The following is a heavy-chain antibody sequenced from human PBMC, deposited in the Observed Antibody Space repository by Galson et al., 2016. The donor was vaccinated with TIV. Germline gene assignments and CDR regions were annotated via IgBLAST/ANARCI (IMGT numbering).Heavy chain of an antibody. CDR1: GGTFSSNI. CDR3: ARVLEVAGTDY. D-gene: IGHD6-19*01. Sequence: SVKVSCKASGGTFSSNIINWIRQAPGQGLEWMGGIIPHVGIANYAQRLKGRVTITADKSTNTAYMELSSLRSEDTAVYYCARVLEVAGTDYWGQGTLVTVSS. CDR2: IIPHVGIA. J-gene: IGHJ4*02. V-gene: IGHV1-69*10.